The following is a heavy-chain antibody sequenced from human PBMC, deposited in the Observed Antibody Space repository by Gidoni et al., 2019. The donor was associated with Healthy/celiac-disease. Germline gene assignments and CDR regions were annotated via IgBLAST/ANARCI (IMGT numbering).Heavy chain of an antibody. D-gene: IGHD3-10*01. J-gene: IGHJ5*02. CDR1: GFTFSSYA. V-gene: IGHV3-23*01. Sequence: EVQLLESGGGLVQPGGSLRLSCAASGFTFSSYAMSWVRQAPGKGLEWVSAISGSGGSTYYADSVKGRFTISRDNSKNTLYLQMNSLRAEDTAVYYCAKRLKGGFGELLSGFDPWGQGTLVTVSS. CDR2: ISGSGGST. CDR3: AKRLKGGFGELLSGFDP.